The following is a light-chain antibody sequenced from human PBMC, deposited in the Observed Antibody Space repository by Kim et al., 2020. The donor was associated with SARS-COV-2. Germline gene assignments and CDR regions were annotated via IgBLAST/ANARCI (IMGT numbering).Light chain of an antibody. CDR2: WAS. CDR1: QNLLYSSDNKNY. Sequence: DIVMTQSPDSLAVSLGERATINCKSSQNLLYSSDNKNYIAWYQHKPGQPPKLLIYWASTRESGVPDRFSGSGSGTDFTLTISSLQAEDVAVYYCHQYYGSPYTFGQGTKLEIK. CDR3: HQYYGSPYT. J-gene: IGKJ2*01. V-gene: IGKV4-1*01.